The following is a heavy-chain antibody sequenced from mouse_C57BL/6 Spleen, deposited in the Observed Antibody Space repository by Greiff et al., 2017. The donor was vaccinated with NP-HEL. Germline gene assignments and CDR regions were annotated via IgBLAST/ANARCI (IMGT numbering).Heavy chain of an antibody. Sequence: EVHLVESGPGLVKPSQSLSLTCSVTGYSITSGYYWYWIRQFPGNQLEWMGYISYDGSNNYNPSLKNRISITRDTSKNQFFLKLNSVTTEDTATNYCARLQLRLNYFDYWGQGTTLTVSS. D-gene: IGHD3-2*02. CDR1: GYSITSGYY. CDR2: ISYDGSN. J-gene: IGHJ2*01. CDR3: ARLQLRLNYFDY. V-gene: IGHV3-6*01.